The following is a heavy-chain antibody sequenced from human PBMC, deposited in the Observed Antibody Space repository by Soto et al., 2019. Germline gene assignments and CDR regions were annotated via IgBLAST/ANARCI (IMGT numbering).Heavy chain of an antibody. D-gene: IGHD5-12*01. V-gene: IGHV1-69*01. CDR1: GGTFSSYA. CDR3: ARAGTYSGYDYSGLYYFDY. CDR2: IIPIFGTA. Sequence: QVQLVQSGAEVKKPGSSVKVSCKASGGTFSSYAISWVRQAPGQGLEWMGGIIPIFGTANYAQKIQGRVTITADESTSTAYMELSSLRSEDTAVYYCARAGTYSGYDYSGLYYFDYWGQGTLVTVSS. J-gene: IGHJ4*02.